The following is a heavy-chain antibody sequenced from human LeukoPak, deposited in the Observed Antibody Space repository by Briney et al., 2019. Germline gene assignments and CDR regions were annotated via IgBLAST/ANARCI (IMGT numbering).Heavy chain of an antibody. CDR1: GGSISSGSYY. CDR2: IYTSGST. J-gene: IGHJ5*02. CDR3: ARGIRYSSSSRTYNWFDP. Sequence: SQTLSLTCTVSGGSISSGSYYWSWNRQPAGKGLEWIGRIYTSGSTNYNPSLKSRVTISVDTSKNQFSLKLSSVTAADTAVYYCARGIRYSSSSRTYNWFDPWGQGTLVTVSS. D-gene: IGHD6-13*01. V-gene: IGHV4-61*02.